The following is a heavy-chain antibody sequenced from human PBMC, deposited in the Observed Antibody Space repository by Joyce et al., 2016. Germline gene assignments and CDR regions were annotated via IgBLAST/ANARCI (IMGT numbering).Heavy chain of an antibody. CDR3: ARGDLRTNSPLFWYFAL. CDR1: GYTFTDYY. CDR2: INRNSGGT. V-gene: IGHV1-2*02. J-gene: IGHJ2*01. Sequence: QVQLVQSGAEVKKPGASVKVSCKASGYTFTDYYIHWGRQAPGQGREWMGGINRNSGGTEYPQKFQGRVTMTRDTSIRTAYMELTGLRSDDTAVYYCARGDLRTNSPLFWYFALWGRGTLVTVSS. D-gene: IGHD1-1*01.